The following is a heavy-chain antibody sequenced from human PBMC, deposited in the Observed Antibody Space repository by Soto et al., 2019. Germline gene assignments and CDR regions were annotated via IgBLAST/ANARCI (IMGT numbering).Heavy chain of an antibody. J-gene: IGHJ3*02. V-gene: IGHV1-18*01. Sequence: ASVKVSCKASGYTFTSYGISWVRHAPGQGLEWMGWISAYNGNTNYAQKLQGRVTMTTDTSTSTAYMELRSLRSDDTAVYYCARGSSSEVFVGQRDDAFDIWGQGTMVTV. CDR1: GYTFTSYG. CDR3: ARGSSSEVFVGQRDDAFDI. CDR2: ISAYNGNT. D-gene: IGHD3-22*01.